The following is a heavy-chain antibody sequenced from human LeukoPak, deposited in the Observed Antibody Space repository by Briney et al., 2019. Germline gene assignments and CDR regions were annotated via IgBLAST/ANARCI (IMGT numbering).Heavy chain of an antibody. Sequence: GASVKVSCKASGYTFTSYDINWVRQATGQGLEWMGWMNPNSGNTGYAQKFQGRVTITRNTSISTAYMELSSLRSEDTAVYYCAIDNWNDGHFDYWGQGTLVTVSS. CDR1: GYTFTSYD. V-gene: IGHV1-8*03. J-gene: IGHJ4*02. CDR2: MNPNSGNT. CDR3: AIDNWNDGHFDY. D-gene: IGHD1-20*01.